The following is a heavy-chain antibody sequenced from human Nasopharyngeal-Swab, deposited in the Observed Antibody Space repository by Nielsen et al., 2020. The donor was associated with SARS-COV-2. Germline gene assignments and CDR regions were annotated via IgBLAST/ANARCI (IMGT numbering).Heavy chain of an antibody. J-gene: IGHJ5*02. Sequence: GESLKISCKGSGYIFTSYWIGWVRQMPGKGLEWMGIIYPGDSDTRYSPSFQGQVTISADKSISTAYLQWSSLKASDTAMYYCARLGSTSWYGFDPWGQGTLVTVSS. D-gene: IGHD2-2*01. CDR1: GYIFTSYW. CDR2: IYPGDSDT. V-gene: IGHV5-51*01. CDR3: ARLGSTSWYGFDP.